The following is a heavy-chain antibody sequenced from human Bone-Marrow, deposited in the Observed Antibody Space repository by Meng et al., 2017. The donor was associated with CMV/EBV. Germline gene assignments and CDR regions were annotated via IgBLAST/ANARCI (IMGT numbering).Heavy chain of an antibody. CDR3: AKAVSRGLLEWSLGYYYGMDV. CDR2: IYSGGSST. D-gene: IGHD3-3*01. Sequence: GESLKISCAASGFTFSSYEMNWVRQAPGKGLEWVSVIYSGGSSTYYADSVKGRFTISRDNSKNTLYLQMNSLRAEDTAVYYCAKAVSRGLLEWSLGYYYGMDVWGQGTTVTVSS. CDR1: GFTFSSYE. J-gene: IGHJ6*02. V-gene: IGHV3-23*03.